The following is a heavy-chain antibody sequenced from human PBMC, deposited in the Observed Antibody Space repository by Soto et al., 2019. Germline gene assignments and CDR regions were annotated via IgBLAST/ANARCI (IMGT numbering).Heavy chain of an antibody. CDR3: ASGSAMGANH. J-gene: IGHJ4*02. D-gene: IGHD5-18*01. V-gene: IGHV1-69*06. CDR2: IIPLFGTG. Sequence: QVQLEQSGAEVKKPGSSVKVSCKASGVTSSTHTITWVRQAPGQGLEWMGGIIPLFGTGHKAQKFQGRITIIADKSTSTAYMELSSLRSEDTAVYFCASGSAMGANHWGQGTLVTVSP. CDR1: GVTSSTHT.